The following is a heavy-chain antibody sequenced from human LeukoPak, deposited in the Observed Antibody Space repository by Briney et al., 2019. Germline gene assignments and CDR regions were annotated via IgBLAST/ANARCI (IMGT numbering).Heavy chain of an antibody. CDR1: GFTFSSYG. V-gene: IGHV3-30*02. Sequence: PGGSLRLSCAASGFTFSSYGMHWVRQAPGKGLEWVAFIRYDGSNKYYADSVKGRFTISRDNSKNTLYLQMNSLRAEDTAVYYCAKVRYYYGSGSYTNIAELDYWGQGTLVTVSS. CDR3: AKVRYYYGSGSYTNIAELDY. J-gene: IGHJ4*02. CDR2: IRYDGSNK. D-gene: IGHD3-10*01.